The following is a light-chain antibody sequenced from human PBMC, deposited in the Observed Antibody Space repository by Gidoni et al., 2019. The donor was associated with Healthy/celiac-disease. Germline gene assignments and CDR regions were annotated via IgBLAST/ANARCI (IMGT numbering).Light chain of an antibody. V-gene: IGLV2-14*01. CDR2: DVS. CDR3: SSYTSSSTLPSYV. J-gene: IGLJ1*01. Sequence: QSALTQPASVSGSPGPSITISCPGTSSDVGGYNYVSWYQQHPGKAPKLMIYDVSNRPSGVSNRFSGSKSGNTASLTISGLQAEDEADYYCSSYTSSSTLPSYVFGTGTKVTVL. CDR1: SSDVGGYNY.